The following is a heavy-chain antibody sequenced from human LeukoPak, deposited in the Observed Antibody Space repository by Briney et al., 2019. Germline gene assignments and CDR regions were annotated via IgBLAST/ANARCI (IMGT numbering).Heavy chain of an antibody. J-gene: IGHJ3*01. Sequence: PGGSLRLSCAASGFTFATYGMSWVRQAPGKGLEWVSVVGESAATTHYADSVKGRFFISRDNSKNTVHLQMNSLRAEDTAVYYSAKDSFIVVRGVGSDDGFAVWGQGTMVTVSS. D-gene: IGHD3-10*01. CDR3: AKDSFIVVRGVGSDDGFAV. CDR1: GFTFATYG. V-gene: IGHV3-23*01. CDR2: VGESAATT.